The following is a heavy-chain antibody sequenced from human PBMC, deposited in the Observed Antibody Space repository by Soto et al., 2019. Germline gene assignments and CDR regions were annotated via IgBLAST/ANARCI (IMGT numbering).Heavy chain of an antibody. Sequence: WASVKVSCKTSGFTFNVYGIHWVRQAPGQGLEWMGGLIPIYDAPNYAQKFQGRVSITADKSTTTVYLELSSLRSEDTAVYFCARVRDPHLDHYGLDVWGQGTTVTVSS. CDR2: LIPIYDAP. J-gene: IGHJ6*02. CDR1: GFTFNVYG. V-gene: IGHV1-69*06. CDR3: ARVRDPHLDHYGLDV.